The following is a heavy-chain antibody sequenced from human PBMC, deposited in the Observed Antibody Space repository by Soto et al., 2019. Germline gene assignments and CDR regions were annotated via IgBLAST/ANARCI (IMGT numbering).Heavy chain of an antibody. CDR2: INHSGST. J-gene: IGHJ4*02. CDR1: GGSFSGYY. D-gene: IGHD3-22*01. Sequence: SETLSLTCAVYGGSFSGYYWSWIRQPPGKGLEWIGEINHSGSTNYNPSLKSRVTISVDTSKNQFSLKLSSVTAADTAVYYCARGRIYYYDSSGYFDYWGQGTLVTVS. V-gene: IGHV4-34*01. CDR3: ARGRIYYYDSSGYFDY.